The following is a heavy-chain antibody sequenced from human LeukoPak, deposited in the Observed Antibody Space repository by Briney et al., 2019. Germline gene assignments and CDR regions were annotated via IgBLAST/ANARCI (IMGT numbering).Heavy chain of an antibody. Sequence: ASVKVSCKASGYTFTGYYMHWVRQAPGQGLEWMGWINLNSGGTKYAQKFQGRVTMTRDTSISTAYMELSRLRSDDTAVYSCARDGPPAYCRSTSCENWFDPWGRGTLVTVSS. CDR3: ARDGPPAYCRSTSCENWFDP. CDR1: GYTFTGYY. CDR2: INLNSGGT. D-gene: IGHD2-2*01. V-gene: IGHV1-2*02. J-gene: IGHJ5*02.